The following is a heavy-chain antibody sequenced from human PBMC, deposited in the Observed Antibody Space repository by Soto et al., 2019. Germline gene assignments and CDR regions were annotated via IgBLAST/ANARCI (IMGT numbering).Heavy chain of an antibody. D-gene: IGHD3-9*01. Sequence: PGGSLRLSCAASGFTLSSYAMSWVRQAPGKGLEWVSAISGSGGSTYYADSVKGRFTISRDNSKNTLYLQMNSLRAEDTAVYYCAKVLVPLTGYYIRTYYYYGMDVWGQGTTVTSP. CDR3: AKVLVPLTGYYIRTYYYYGMDV. J-gene: IGHJ6*02. CDR2: ISGSGGST. V-gene: IGHV3-23*01. CDR1: GFTLSSYA.